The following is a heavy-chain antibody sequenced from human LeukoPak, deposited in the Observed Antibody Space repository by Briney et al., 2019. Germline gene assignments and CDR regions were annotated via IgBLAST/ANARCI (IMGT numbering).Heavy chain of an antibody. CDR1: GFTFSSYS. CDR3: AGEGGTINDAFDI. D-gene: IGHD1/OR15-1a*01. CDR2: ISTSSTYI. J-gene: IGHJ3*02. Sequence: GGSLRLSCAASGFTFSSYSMNWVRQAPGKGLEWVSSISTSSTYIYYADSVKGRFTISRDNARNSLFLQMNSLRAEDTAVYYCAGEGGTINDAFDIWGQGTMVTVSS. V-gene: IGHV3-21*01.